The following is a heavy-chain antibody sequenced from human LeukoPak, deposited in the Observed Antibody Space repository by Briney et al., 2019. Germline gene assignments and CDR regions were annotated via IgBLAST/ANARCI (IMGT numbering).Heavy chain of an antibody. Sequence: GASVKVSCKASGYTFTGYYMHWVRQAPGQGLEWMGWINPNSGGTNSAQNFQGRVTMTRDTSISTAYMELSRLRSDDTAVYYCAKGRNVVVVVGTRNWFDPWGQGTQVTVSS. J-gene: IGHJ5*02. V-gene: IGHV1-2*02. CDR1: GYTFTGYY. D-gene: IGHD2-15*01. CDR2: INPNSGGT. CDR3: AKGRNVVVVVGTRNWFDP.